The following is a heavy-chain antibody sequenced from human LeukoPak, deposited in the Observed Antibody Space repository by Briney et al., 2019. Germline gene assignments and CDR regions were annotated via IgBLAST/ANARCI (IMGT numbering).Heavy chain of an antibody. CDR1: GGSFSGYY. J-gene: IGHJ6*03. D-gene: IGHD3-22*01. Sequence: SETLSLTCAVYGGSFSGYYWSWIRQPPGKGLEWIGEINHSGSTNYNPSLKSRVTISVDTSKNQFSLKLSSVTAADTAVYYCAGLYPDSSGYYYYYYYYMDVWGKGTTVTISS. CDR3: AGLYPDSSGYYYYYYYYMDV. CDR2: INHSGST. V-gene: IGHV4-34*01.